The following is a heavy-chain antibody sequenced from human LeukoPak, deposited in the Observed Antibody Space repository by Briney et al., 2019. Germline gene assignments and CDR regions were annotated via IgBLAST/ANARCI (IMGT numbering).Heavy chain of an antibody. Sequence: SETLSLTCTVSGGSFNNDYSWSWIRQPPGKGLEWIGCSYFRGSTYYNPSLKSRVDISIDGSKNQFSLTLSSVTAADAAVYYCARGLRWSGGYSCGLDDAYDIWGQGTLVTVSS. CDR2: SYFRGST. CDR1: GGSFNNDYS. V-gene: IGHV4-30-2*01. D-gene: IGHD5-18*01. J-gene: IGHJ3*02. CDR3: ARGLRWSGGYSCGLDDAYDI.